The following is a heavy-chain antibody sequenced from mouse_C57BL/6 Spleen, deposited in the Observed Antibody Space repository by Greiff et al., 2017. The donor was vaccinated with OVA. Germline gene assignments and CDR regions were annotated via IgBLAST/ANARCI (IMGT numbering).Heavy chain of an antibody. J-gene: IGHJ4*01. CDR2: IYPGSGST. CDR3: AHYYGSSYGAMDY. V-gene: IGHV1-55*01. Sequence: QVQLQQPGAELVKPGASVKMSCKASGYTFTSYWITWVKQRPGQGLEWIGDIYPGSGSTNYNEKFKSKATLTVDTSSSTAYMQLSSLTSEDSAVYYCAHYYGSSYGAMDYWGQGTSVTVSS. D-gene: IGHD1-1*01. CDR1: GYTFTSYW.